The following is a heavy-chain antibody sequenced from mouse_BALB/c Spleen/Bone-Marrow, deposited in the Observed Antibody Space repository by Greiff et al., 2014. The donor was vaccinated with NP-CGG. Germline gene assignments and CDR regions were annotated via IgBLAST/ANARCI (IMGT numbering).Heavy chain of an antibody. J-gene: IGHJ4*01. Sequence: VMLVESGPGLVAPSQSLSITCTVSGFSLTNYSVHWVRQPPGKGLEWLGVIWADGSTNYNSALMSRLSISKDNSKSQVFFKMNSLQTDDTAMYYCARITTATGAMDYWGQGTSVTVSS. V-gene: IGHV2-9*02. D-gene: IGHD1-2*01. CDR2: IWADGST. CDR1: GFSLTNYS. CDR3: ARITTATGAMDY.